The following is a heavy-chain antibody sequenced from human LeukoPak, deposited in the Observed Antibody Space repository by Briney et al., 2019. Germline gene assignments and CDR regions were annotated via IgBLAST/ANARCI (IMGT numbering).Heavy chain of an antibody. CDR3: ARTRAMVYAMPFDY. J-gene: IGHJ4*02. Sequence: GGSLRLSCAASGFTFSSYGMSWARQAPGKGQEWVSAISGSGGSTYYADSVKGRFTISRDNSKNTLYLQMNSLRAEDTAVYYCARTRAMVYAMPFDYWGQGTLVTVSS. CDR2: ISGSGGST. CDR1: GFTFSSYG. D-gene: IGHD2-8*01. V-gene: IGHV3-23*01.